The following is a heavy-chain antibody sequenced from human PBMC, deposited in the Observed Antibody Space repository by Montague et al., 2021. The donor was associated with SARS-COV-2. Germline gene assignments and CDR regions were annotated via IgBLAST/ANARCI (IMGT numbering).Heavy chain of an antibody. CDR2: INQGGAP. Sequence: SETLSLTCAVSRGSFSNYYWTWIRQSPGKGLEWIGEINQGGAPNXTPSLKSRVTISLDTSKKQISLKLNSVTVADTAVFFCARGRPVQGSFRHFDSFSSGALDIWGQGTLVTVSS. V-gene: IGHV4-34*01. D-gene: IGHD3-9*01. J-gene: IGHJ3*02. CDR1: RGSFSNYY. CDR3: ARGRPVQGSFRHFDSFSSGALDI.